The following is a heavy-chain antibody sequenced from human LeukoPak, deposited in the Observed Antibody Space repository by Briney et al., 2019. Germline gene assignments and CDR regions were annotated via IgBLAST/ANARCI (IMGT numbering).Heavy chain of an antibody. Sequence: SETLSLTCTVSGGSISSYYWSWIRQPPGKGLEWIGYINYSGSTNYNPSLKSRVTISVDTSKNQFSLKLSSVTAADTAVYYCARQGVPYYDFWSGYSGLGVPSYNWFDPWGQGTLVTVSS. CDR1: GGSISSYY. CDR3: ARQGVPYYDFWSGYSGLGVPSYNWFDP. D-gene: IGHD3-3*01. CDR2: INYSGST. V-gene: IGHV4-59*08. J-gene: IGHJ5*02.